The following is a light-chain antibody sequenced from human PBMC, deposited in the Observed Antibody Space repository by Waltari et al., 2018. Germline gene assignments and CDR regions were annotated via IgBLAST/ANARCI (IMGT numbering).Light chain of an antibody. V-gene: IGKV3-11*01. J-gene: IGKJ4*01. Sequence: EIVLTQSPATLSLSPGERATLSCRASQSVSTYLAWYQQRHGQAPRLLIYDSSNRATGIPARFSGSGSETDFTLTISSLEPEDFAVYYCQQRYKWPLTFGGGSKVEI. CDR1: QSVSTY. CDR2: DSS. CDR3: QQRYKWPLT.